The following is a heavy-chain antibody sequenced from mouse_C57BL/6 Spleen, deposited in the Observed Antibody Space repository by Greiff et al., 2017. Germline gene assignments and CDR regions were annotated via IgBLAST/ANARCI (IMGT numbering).Heavy chain of an antibody. V-gene: IGHV1-61*01. J-gene: IGHJ2*01. CDR2: IYPSDSET. D-gene: IGHD4-1*02. CDR3: ARSPNWDHFDY. Sequence: VQLQQPGAELVRPGSSVKLSCKASGYTFTSYGMDWVKQRPGQGLEWIGNIYPSDSETHYNQKFKDKDTLTVDKSSSTAYMQLSSLTSEDSAVYYCARSPNWDHFDYWGQGTTRTVAS. CDR1: GYTFTSYG.